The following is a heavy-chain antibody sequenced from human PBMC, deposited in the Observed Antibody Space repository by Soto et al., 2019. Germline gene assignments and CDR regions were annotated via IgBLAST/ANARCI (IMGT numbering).Heavy chain of an antibody. CDR2: ISYDGSNK. CDR1: GFTFSSYG. J-gene: IGHJ5*02. Sequence: ESGGGVVQPGRSLRLSCAASGFTFSSYGMHWVRQAPGKGLEWVAVISYDGSNKYYADSVKGRFTISRDNSKNTLYLQMNSLRAEDTAVYYCAKGGALRFCDPWGQGTLVTVSS. D-gene: IGHD3-3*01. CDR3: AKGGALRFCDP. V-gene: IGHV3-30*18.